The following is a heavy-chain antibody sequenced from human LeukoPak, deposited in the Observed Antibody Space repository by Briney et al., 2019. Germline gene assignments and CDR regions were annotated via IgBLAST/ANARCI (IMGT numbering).Heavy chain of an antibody. CDR1: GGSISSYY. CDR2: IYYSGST. D-gene: IGHD6-6*01. Sequence: PSETLSLTCTVSGGSISSYYWSWIRQPPGKGLEWIGYIYYSGSTNYNPSLNSRVTISVDTSKNQFSLKLSSVTAADTAVYYCARGRYSSSPPGYYFDYWGQGTLVTVSS. CDR3: ARGRYSSSPPGYYFDY. V-gene: IGHV4-59*01. J-gene: IGHJ4*02.